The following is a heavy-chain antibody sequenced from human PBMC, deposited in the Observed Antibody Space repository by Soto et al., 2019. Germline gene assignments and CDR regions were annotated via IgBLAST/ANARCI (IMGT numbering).Heavy chain of an antibody. Sequence: QVQLVQSGAEVKKPGSSVKVSCKASGGTFSSYTISWVRQAPGQGLEWMGRIIPILGIANYAQKFQGRVTITADKSTSTDYMELSSLRSEDTAVYYCARGTVTTSDAFDIWGQGTMVTVSS. D-gene: IGHD4-4*01. CDR3: ARGTVTTSDAFDI. CDR2: IIPILGIA. J-gene: IGHJ3*02. V-gene: IGHV1-69*02. CDR1: GGTFSSYT.